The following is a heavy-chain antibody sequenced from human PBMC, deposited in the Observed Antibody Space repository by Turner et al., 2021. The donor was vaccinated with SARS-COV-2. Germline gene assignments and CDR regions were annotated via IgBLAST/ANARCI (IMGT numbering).Heavy chain of an antibody. CDR2: INSDGSAT. J-gene: IGHJ2*01. V-gene: IGHV3-74*01. CDR3: VRISSYYDRGYFDL. Sequence: EVQLVESGGGVVQPGGSLRLSCAASGFTFSNYWMHWVRQAPGKGLVGVSRINSDGSATSYADSVKGRFTISRDNAKNTVYLQMNSLRADDTAVYYCVRISSYYDRGYFDLWGRGTLVTVSS. D-gene: IGHD3-22*01. CDR1: GFTFSNYW.